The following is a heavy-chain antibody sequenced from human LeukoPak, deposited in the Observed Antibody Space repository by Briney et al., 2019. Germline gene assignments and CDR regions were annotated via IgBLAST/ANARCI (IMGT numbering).Heavy chain of an antibody. CDR2: ISGSGGST. V-gene: IGHV3-23*01. J-gene: IGHJ5*02. CDR3: AKDPTWIQLWPHNWFDP. D-gene: IGHD5-18*01. Sequence: GGSLRLSSAASGFTFSSYAMSWGRQAPGKGLEWVSAISGSGGSTYYADSVKGRFTISRDNSKNTLYLQMNSLRAEDTAVYYCAKDPTWIQLWPHNWFDPWGQGTLVTVSS. CDR1: GFTFSSYA.